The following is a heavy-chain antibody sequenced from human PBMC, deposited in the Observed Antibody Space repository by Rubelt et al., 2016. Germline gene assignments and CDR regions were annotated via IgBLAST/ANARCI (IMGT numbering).Heavy chain of an antibody. CDR1: GFTFSSYS. CDR2: ISSSSSYI. Sequence: EVQLVESGGGLVQPGGSLRLSCAASGFTFSSYSMNWVRQAPGKGLEWVSSISSSSSYIYYADSVKGRFTISRDNAKNSLYLQMNSLRAEDTAVYYCAREGGAVAGQTDYWGQGTLVTVSS. V-gene: IGHV3-21*01. J-gene: IGHJ4*02. CDR3: AREGGAVAGQTDY. D-gene: IGHD6-19*01.